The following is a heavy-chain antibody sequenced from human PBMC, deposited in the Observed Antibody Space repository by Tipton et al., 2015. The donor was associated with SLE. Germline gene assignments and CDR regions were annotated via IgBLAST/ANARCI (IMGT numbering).Heavy chain of an antibody. CDR2: IYTSGST. Sequence: TLSLTCTVSGGSISSYYWSWIRQPPGKGLEWIGRIYTSGSTNYNPSLRSRVTISVDTSKDQFSLNLSSVTAADTAVYFCARGPTAQLERRRGHFDYWGQGTLVTVSS. V-gene: IGHV4-4*07. CDR1: GGSISSYY. CDR3: ARGPTAQLERRRGHFDY. D-gene: IGHD1-1*01. J-gene: IGHJ4*02.